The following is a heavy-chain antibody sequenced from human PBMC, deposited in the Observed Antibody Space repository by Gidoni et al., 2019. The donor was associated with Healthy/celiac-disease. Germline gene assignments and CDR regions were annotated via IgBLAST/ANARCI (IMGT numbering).Heavy chain of an antibody. J-gene: IGHJ4*02. CDR2: ISYDGNNK. CDR1: GFTFRSYG. Sequence: QVQLVESGGGVVQPGRSLRLSCAASGFTFRSYGMHWCRQAPGKGLEWVAVISYDGNNKYYADSVKGRFTISRDNSKNTLYLQMNSLRAEDTAVYYCAKTRDPVVVPAATRAADYWGQGTLVTVSS. CDR3: AKTRDPVVVPAATRAADY. D-gene: IGHD2-2*01. V-gene: IGHV3-30*18.